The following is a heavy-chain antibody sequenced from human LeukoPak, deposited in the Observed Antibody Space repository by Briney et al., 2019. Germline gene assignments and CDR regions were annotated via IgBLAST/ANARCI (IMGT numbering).Heavy chain of an antibody. V-gene: IGHV3-30*18. Sequence: GGSLRLSCAASGFTFSSYGMHWLRQAPGKGLEWVAVISYDGSNKYYADSVKGRFTISRDNSKNTLYLQNNSLRAEDTAVYYCAKDQGTMIVVVTTSDYWGQGTLVGVSS. J-gene: IGHJ4*02. CDR2: ISYDGSNK. CDR3: AKDQGTMIVVVTTSDY. CDR1: GFTFSSYG. D-gene: IGHD3-22*01.